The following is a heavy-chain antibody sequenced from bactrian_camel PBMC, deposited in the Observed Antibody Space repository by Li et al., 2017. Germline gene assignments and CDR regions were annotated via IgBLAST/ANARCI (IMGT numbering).Heavy chain of an antibody. CDR1: GFTFNNYA. V-gene: IGHV3S31*01. D-gene: IGHD4*01. J-gene: IGHJ4*01. Sequence: VQLVESGGGLVQPGGSLRLSCAASGFTFNNYAMNWVRQAPGKGLEWVSHISAGGYDTYYADSVKGRFTITRDNAKNTLYLQLNSLKTEDTAMYYCAHRGLSSDYVSGFDDRDNYWGQGTQVTVS. CDR3: AHRGLSSDYVSGFDDRDNY. CDR2: ISAGGYDT.